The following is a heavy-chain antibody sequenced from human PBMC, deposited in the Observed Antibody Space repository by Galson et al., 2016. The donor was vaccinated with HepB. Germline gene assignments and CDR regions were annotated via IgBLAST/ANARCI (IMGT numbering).Heavy chain of an antibody. CDR3: NLYRGSKQFDY. J-gene: IGHJ4*02. CDR1: GGAFSGYY. CDR2: IDHSGNS. Sequence: ETLSLTCAVYGGAFSGYYWSWIRQPPGKVLEWIGEIDHSGNSNYNPSLGSRVIISLDTSRNQFSLNLTSVTAADTAVYYCNLYRGSKQFDYWGQGTPVTVSS. D-gene: IGHD4-11*01. V-gene: IGHV4-34*01.